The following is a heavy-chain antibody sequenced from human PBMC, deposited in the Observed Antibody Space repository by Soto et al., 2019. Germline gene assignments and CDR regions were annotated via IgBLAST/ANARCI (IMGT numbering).Heavy chain of an antibody. J-gene: IGHJ4*02. Sequence: SSETLSLTCTVSGGSISSYYWSWIRQPPGKGLEWIGYIYYSGSTNYNPSLKSRVTISVDTSKNQFSLKLSSVTAADTAVYCCASSPLRHSSWYLPAYWGQGTLVTVSS. V-gene: IGHV4-59*08. CDR1: GGSISSYY. CDR3: ASSPLRHSSWYLPAY. CDR2: IYYSGST. D-gene: IGHD6-13*01.